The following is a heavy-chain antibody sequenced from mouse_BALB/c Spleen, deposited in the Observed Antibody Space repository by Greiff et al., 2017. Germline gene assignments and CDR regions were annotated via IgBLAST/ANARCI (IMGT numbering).Heavy chain of an antibody. Sequence: VQLQQSGPELVKPGASVQMSCKAFGYTFPPYPIEWMKQNHGKCLEWIGNFHPYNDDTKYNEKFKGKAKLTVEKSSSTVYLELSRVTSADSAVYYWAADRYDFAYWGQGTLVTVSA. V-gene: IGHV1-47*01. J-gene: IGHJ3*01. CDR3: AADRYDFAY. CDR1: GYTFPPYP. CDR2: FHPYNDDT. D-gene: IGHD2-12*01.